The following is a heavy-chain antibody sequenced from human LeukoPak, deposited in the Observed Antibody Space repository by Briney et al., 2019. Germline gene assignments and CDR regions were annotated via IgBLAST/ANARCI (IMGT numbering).Heavy chain of an antibody. CDR2: VIPIFGTA. J-gene: IGHJ4*02. D-gene: IGHD3-9*01. Sequence: SVQVSCKASGGTVISYAISWVRPAPGQGLEWMGGVIPIFGTANYAQKFQGRVTITADESTSTAYMELSSLRSEDTAVYYCAREVDDILTGYKSDYWGQGTLVTVSS. CDR1: GGTVISYA. CDR3: AREVDDILTGYKSDY. V-gene: IGHV1-69*13.